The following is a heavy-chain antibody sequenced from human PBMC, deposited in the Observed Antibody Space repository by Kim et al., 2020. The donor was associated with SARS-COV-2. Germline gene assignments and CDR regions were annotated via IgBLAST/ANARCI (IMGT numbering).Heavy chain of an antibody. CDR1: GFSFSSSW. CDR3: ARDSSYALAV. Sequence: GGSLRLSCAASGFSFSSSWMHWVRQAPGKGLVWVSRIYSDGSATTYEASVKGRFIISSDNAKNTLYLQINSLSAEATAVYFGARDSSYALAVWSPGSTVT. V-gene: IGHV3-74*01. CDR2: IYSDGSAT. J-gene: IGHJ6*02.